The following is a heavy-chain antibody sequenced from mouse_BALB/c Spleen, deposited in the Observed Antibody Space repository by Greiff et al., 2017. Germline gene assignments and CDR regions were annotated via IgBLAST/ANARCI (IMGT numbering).Heavy chain of an antibody. CDR2: IDPSDSET. D-gene: IGHD2-1*01. V-gene: IGHV1-69*02. CDR1: GYTFTSYW. Sequence: VQLQQPGAELVKPGAPVKLSCKASGYTFTSYWMNWVKQRPGRGLEWIGRIDPSDSETHYNQKFKDKATLTVDKSSSTAYIQLSSLTSEDSAVYYCARGGNYDAMDYWGQGTSVTVSS. CDR3: ARGGNYDAMDY. J-gene: IGHJ4*01.